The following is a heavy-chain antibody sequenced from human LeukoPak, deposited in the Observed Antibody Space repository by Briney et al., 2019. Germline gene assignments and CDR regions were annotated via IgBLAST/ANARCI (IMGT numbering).Heavy chain of an antibody. CDR1: GGSISSDSYY. Sequence: TSQTLSLTCTVSGGSISSDSYYWSWIRQPAGKGLEWIGRIYASGTTDYNPSLKSRVTISVDTSKNQFSLKLSSVTAADTAVYYCTRSVYIWGQGTMVTVPS. CDR3: TRSVYI. D-gene: IGHD5/OR15-5a*01. CDR2: IYASGTT. J-gene: IGHJ3*02. V-gene: IGHV4-61*02.